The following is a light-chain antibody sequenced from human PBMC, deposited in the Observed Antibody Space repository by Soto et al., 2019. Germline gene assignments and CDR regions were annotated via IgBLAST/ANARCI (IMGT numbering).Light chain of an antibody. V-gene: IGKV3-20*01. J-gene: IGKJ1*01. Sequence: EIVLTQSPGTLSLSPGARATLSCRASQSVSSTYLAWYQQKPGQAPRLLIYGASSRATGIPDRFSGSGSGKDFTLTNSRLEPEDFAVYYCQQYVSSPWTLGQGTKVEIK. CDR3: QQYVSSPWT. CDR1: QSVSSTY. CDR2: GAS.